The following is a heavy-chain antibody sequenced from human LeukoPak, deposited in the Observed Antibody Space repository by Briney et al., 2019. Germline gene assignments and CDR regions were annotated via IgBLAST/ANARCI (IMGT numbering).Heavy chain of an antibody. CDR3: ARSPPGYCSGGSCQRGFDY. D-gene: IGHD2-15*01. Sequence: ASVKVSCKASGYTFTSYDIHWVRQATGQGLEWMGLMNPNSGNTGYAQKFQGRVTMTRNTSISTAYMELSSLRSEDTAVYYCARSPPGYCSGGSCQRGFDYWGQGTLVTVSS. CDR2: MNPNSGNT. CDR1: GYTFTSYD. V-gene: IGHV1-8*01. J-gene: IGHJ4*02.